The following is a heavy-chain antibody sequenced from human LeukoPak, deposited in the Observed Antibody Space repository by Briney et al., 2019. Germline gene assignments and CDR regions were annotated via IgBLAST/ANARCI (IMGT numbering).Heavy chain of an antibody. CDR2: INHSGST. CDR3: AREEQQLVLGYYYYMDV. V-gene: IGHV4-34*01. Sequence: SETLSLTCAVYGGSFSGYYWSWIRQPPGKGLEWIGEINHSGSTNYNPSLKSRVTISVDTSKNQFSLKLSSVTAADTAVYYCAREEQQLVLGYYYYMDVWGKGTTVTISS. J-gene: IGHJ6*03. D-gene: IGHD6-13*01. CDR1: GGSFSGYY.